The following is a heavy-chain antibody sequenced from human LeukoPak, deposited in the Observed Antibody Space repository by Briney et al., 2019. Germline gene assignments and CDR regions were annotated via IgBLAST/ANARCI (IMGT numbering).Heavy chain of an antibody. CDR3: AREGSGSYSATPPFDY. Sequence: GGSLRLSCAASGFTFSSYAMSWVRQAPGKGLEWVAFIRYDGRNKYYADSVKGRFTISRDNSKNTLYLQMNSLRAEDTAVYYCAREGSGSYSATPPFDYWGQGTLVTVSS. V-gene: IGHV3-30*02. CDR2: IRYDGRNK. CDR1: GFTFSSYA. J-gene: IGHJ4*02. D-gene: IGHD1-26*01.